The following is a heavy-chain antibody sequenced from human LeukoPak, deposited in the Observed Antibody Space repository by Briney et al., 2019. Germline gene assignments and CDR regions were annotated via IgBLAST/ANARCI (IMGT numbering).Heavy chain of an antibody. Sequence: SETLSLTCAVSGGPFNGYFWSWIRQPPGKGLEWIGEIHNSGTTNYNPSHNSRVTISEDTSKNQIYLNLRSVTAADTAVYYCARRYYYNLGSFPFDFWGQGTLVTVSS. V-gene: IGHV4-34*01. CDR3: ARRYYYNLGSFPFDF. D-gene: IGHD3-10*01. CDR1: GGPFNGYF. CDR2: IHNSGTT. J-gene: IGHJ4*02.